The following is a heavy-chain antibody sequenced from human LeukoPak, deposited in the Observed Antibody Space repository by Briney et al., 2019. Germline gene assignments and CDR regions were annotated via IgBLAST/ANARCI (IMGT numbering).Heavy chain of an antibody. J-gene: IGHJ4*02. CDR2: IIPILGIA. CDR3: ARDKPRGYYFDY. CDR1: GGTFISYA. V-gene: IGHV1-69*04. Sequence: ASVKVSCKASGGTFISYAISWVRQAPGQGLEWMGRIIPILGIANYAQKFQGRVTITADKSTSTAYMELSSLRSEDTAVYYCARDKPRGYYFDYWGQGTLVTVSS.